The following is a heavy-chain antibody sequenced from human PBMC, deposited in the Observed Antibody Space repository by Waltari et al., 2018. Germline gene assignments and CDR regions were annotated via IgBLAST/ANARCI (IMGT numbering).Heavy chain of an antibody. CDR1: GGSISSSY. CDR2: IYYSGST. Sequence: QVQLQESGPGLVKPSETLSLTCTVSGGSISSSYWSWIRQPPGKGLEWIGYIYYSGSTNYNPSLKSRVTISVDTSKNQFSLKLSSVTAADTAVYYCARINIVVVPAAIVRWFDPWGQGTLVTVSS. D-gene: IGHD2-2*02. CDR3: ARINIVVVPAAIVRWFDP. J-gene: IGHJ5*02. V-gene: IGHV4-59*01.